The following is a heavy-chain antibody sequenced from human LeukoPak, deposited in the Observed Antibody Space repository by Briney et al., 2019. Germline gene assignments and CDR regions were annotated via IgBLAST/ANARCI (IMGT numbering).Heavy chain of an antibody. V-gene: IGHV1-69*06. CDR1: GGTFSSYA. Sequence: ASVKVSCKASGGTFSSYAISWVRQAPGQGLEWMGGIIPIFGTANYAQKFQGRVTITADKSTSTAYIELSSLRSEDTAVYYCARDSFDSSGYLTPDDAFDIWGQGTMVTVSS. CDR3: ARDSFDSSGYLTPDDAFDI. D-gene: IGHD3-22*01. J-gene: IGHJ3*02. CDR2: IIPIFGTA.